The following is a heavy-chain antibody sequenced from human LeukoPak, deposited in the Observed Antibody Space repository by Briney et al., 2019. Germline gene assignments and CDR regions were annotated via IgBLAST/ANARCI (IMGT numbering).Heavy chain of an antibody. CDR3: ARHIVVVPAAIPPYYYMDV. CDR1: GGSISSSSYY. J-gene: IGHJ6*03. V-gene: IGHV4-39*01. CDR2: IYYSGST. D-gene: IGHD2-2*02. Sequence: SETLSLTCTVSGGSISSSSYYWGWIRQPPGKGLERIGSIYYSGSTYYNPSLKSRVTISVDTSKNQFSLKLSSVTAADTAVYYCARHIVVVPAAIPPYYYMDVWGKGTTVTVSS.